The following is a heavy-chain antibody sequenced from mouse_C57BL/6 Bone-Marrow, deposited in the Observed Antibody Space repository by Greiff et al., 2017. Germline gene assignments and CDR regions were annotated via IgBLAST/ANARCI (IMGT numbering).Heavy chain of an antibody. V-gene: IGHV14-3*01. J-gene: IGHJ1*03. CDR1: GFNIKNTY. CDR2: IDPANGNT. Sequence: EVKLQESVAELVRPGASVKLSCTASGFNIKNTYMHWVKQRPEQGLEWIGRIDPANGNTKYAPKFQGKATITADTDSNTAYLQLSSLTSEDTAIFYCASTLVARDWYFDVWGTGTTVTVSS. D-gene: IGHD1-1*01. CDR3: ASTLVARDWYFDV.